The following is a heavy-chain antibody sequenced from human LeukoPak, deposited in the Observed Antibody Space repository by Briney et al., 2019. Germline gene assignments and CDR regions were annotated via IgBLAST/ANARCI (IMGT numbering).Heavy chain of an antibody. V-gene: IGHV4-4*02. CDR3: ARDTGYCSGGSCYHNYFDF. CDR2: IYHSGST. J-gene: IGHJ4*02. Sequence: SGTLSLTCAVSGGSISSSNWWSWVRQPPGKGLEWIGEIYHSGSTNYNPSLKSRVTISVDTSKNQFSLKLSSVTAADTAVYYCARDTGYCSGGSCYHNYFDFWGQGALVTVS. D-gene: IGHD2-15*01. CDR1: GGSISSSNW.